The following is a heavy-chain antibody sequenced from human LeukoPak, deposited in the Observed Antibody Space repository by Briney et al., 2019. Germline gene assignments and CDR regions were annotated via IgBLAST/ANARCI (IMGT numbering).Heavy chain of an antibody. V-gene: IGHV3-33*01. CDR3: ARDGRGMDV. D-gene: IGHD1-1*01. CDR1: GFTFSSYG. CDR2: IWYDGSKK. Sequence: GRSLRLSCAASGFTFSSYGMHWVRQAPGKGLEWVVVIWYDGSKKYYADSVKGRLTISRDNSKNTLYLQMNSLRAEDTAVYYCARDGRGMDVWGQGTTVTVSS. J-gene: IGHJ6*02.